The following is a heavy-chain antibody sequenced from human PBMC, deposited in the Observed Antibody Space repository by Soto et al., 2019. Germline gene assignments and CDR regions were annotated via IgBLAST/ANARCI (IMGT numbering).Heavy chain of an antibody. CDR1: GGSISSGGYS. V-gene: IGHV4-30-2*01. CDR2: IYHSGST. D-gene: IGHD1-26*01. CDR3: ARGARSHRDGFQLDY. Sequence: PSESLSLTCAVSGGSISSGGYSWSWIRQPPGKGLEWIGYIYHSGSTYYNPSLKSRVTISVDRSKNQFSLKLSSVTAADTAVYCCARGARSHRDGFQLDYWGQGTLVTVSS. J-gene: IGHJ4*02.